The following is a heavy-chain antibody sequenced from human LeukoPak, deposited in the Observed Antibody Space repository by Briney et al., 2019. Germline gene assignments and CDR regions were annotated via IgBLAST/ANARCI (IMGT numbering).Heavy chain of an antibody. CDR1: GFTFSSSA. V-gene: IGHV3-23*01. CDR2: IFPSGGEI. J-gene: IGHJ4*02. CDR3: ATYRQVLLPFES. D-gene: IGHD2-8*02. Sequence: GGSLRLSCTTSGFTFSSSAMIWVRQPPGKGLEWVSSIFPSGGEIHYADSVRGRFTISRDNSKSTLSLQMNSLRAEDTAIYYCATYRQVLLPFESWGQGTLVTVSS.